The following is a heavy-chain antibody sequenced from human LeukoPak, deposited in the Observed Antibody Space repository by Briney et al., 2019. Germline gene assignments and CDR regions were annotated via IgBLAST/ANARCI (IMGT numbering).Heavy chain of an antibody. CDR2: IYYSGST. Sequence: SETLSLTCTVSGGSISSYHWSWIRQPPGKGLEWIGYIYYSGSTNYNPSLKSRVTISVDTSKNHFSLKLSSVTAADTAVYYCARQRPYYYGSGSYYHDYWGQGTLVTISS. D-gene: IGHD3-10*01. CDR1: GGSISSYH. CDR3: ARQRPYYYGSGSYYHDY. V-gene: IGHV4-59*08. J-gene: IGHJ4*02.